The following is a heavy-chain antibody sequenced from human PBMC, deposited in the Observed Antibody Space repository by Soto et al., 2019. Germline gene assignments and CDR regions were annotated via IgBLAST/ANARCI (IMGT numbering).Heavy chain of an antibody. CDR2: ISAYNGKT. D-gene: IGHD6-19*01. J-gene: IGHJ4*02. Sequence: ASVKVSCKTSGYPFTSYDINWVRQAPGQGPEWMGWISAYNGKTSYTQKFQGRVTMTTDTSTSTAYMELRSLRSDDTAVYYCARDRLIAVTGLLHYWGQGTLVTVSS. CDR3: ARDRLIAVTGLLHY. CDR1: GYPFTSYD. V-gene: IGHV1-18*01.